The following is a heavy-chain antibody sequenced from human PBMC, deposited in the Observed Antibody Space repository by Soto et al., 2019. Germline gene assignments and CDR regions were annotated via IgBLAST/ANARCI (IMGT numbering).Heavy chain of an antibody. CDR1: GGSFSVHS. CDR2: INHSGRV. Sequence: SETLSLTCAVYGGSFSVHSWTWIRQSPGKGLEWIGDINHSGRVNYSPSLKSRVTISLDTSKNQFSLTLSAVTAADTAMYYCSTRAYDTNGYYRFDPWGQGTLVTVSS. V-gene: IGHV4-34*01. D-gene: IGHD3-22*01. J-gene: IGHJ5*01. CDR3: STRAYDTNGYYRFDP.